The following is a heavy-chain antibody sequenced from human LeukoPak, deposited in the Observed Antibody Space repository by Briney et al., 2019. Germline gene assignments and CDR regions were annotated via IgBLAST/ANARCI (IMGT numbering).Heavy chain of an antibody. V-gene: IGHV5-51*01. CDR3: ASSLLGSGYYGGY. J-gene: IGHJ4*02. CDR2: IYPGDSDT. CDR1: GYSFASYW. Sequence: GESLKISCEGSGYSFASYWIGWVRQMPGKGLEWMGIIYPGDSDTRYSPSFQGQVTISADKSIATAYLQWSSLKASDTAMYYCASSLLGSGYYGGYWGQGTLVTVSS. D-gene: IGHD3-22*01.